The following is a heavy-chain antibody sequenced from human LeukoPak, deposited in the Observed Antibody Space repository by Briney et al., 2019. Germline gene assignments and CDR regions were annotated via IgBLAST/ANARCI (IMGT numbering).Heavy chain of an antibody. J-gene: IGHJ4*02. V-gene: IGHV3-30*03. D-gene: IGHD1-14*01. CDR1: GFTFSSYG. CDR2: ISYDGSNK. Sequence: PWRSLRLSCAASGFTFSSYGMHWVRQAPGKGLEWVAVISYDGSNKYYADSVKGRFTISRDNSKNTLYLQMNSLRAEDTAVYYCARDLVGGYGTDTDYWGQGTLVTVSS. CDR3: ARDLVGGYGTDTDY.